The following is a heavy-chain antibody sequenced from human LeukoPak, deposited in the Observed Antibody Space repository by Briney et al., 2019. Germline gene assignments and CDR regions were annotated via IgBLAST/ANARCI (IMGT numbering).Heavy chain of an antibody. Sequence: SSETLSLTCTASGGSISSYYWSWIRQPPGKGLEWIGYIYYSGSTYYNPSLKSRVTISVDTSKNQFSLKLSSVTAADTAVYYCARDRGVVPAPSYPYYYYYGMDVWGQGTTVTVSS. CDR1: GGSISSYY. CDR3: ARDRGVVPAPSYPYYYYYGMDV. V-gene: IGHV4-59*12. CDR2: IYYSGST. D-gene: IGHD2-2*01. J-gene: IGHJ6*02.